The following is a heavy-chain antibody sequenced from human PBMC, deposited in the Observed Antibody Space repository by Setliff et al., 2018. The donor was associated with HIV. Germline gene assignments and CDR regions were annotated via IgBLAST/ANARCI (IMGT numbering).Heavy chain of an antibody. CDR1: GYSFTFYG. CDR2: VSVYNGNT. Sequence: ASVKVSCKASGYSFTFYGLHWVRQAPGQGLEWMGWVSVYNGNTKYAENFQDRLTLTTEASTGTGFMELRGLRSDDTAVYYCATPGVGAGAFDIWGRGTMVTVS. D-gene: IGHD3-10*01. V-gene: IGHV1-18*04. CDR3: ATPGVGAGAFDI. J-gene: IGHJ3*02.